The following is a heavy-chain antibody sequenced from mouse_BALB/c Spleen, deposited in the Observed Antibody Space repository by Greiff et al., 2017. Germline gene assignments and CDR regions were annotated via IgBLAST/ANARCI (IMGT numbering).Heavy chain of an antibody. CDR2: ISSGSSTI. V-gene: IGHV5-17*02. Sequence: EVQGVESGGGLVQPGGSRKLSCAASGFTFSSFGMHWVRQAPEKGLEWVAYISSGSSTIYYADTVKGRFTISRDNPKNTLFLQMTSLRSEDTAMYYCAINYAMDYWGQGTSVTVSS. CDR3: AINYAMDY. CDR1: GFTFSSFG. J-gene: IGHJ4*01.